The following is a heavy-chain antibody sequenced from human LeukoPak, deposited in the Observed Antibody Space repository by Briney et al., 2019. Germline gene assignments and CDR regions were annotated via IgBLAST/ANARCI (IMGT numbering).Heavy chain of an antibody. V-gene: IGHV3-73*01. J-gene: IGHJ5*02. CDR2: IRNMADSYAT. CDR3: TRWSVINWFDP. CDR1: GFTFSGSA. D-gene: IGHD2-21*01. Sequence: PGGSLRLSCAASGFTFSGSAMHWVRQASGKGLEWVGRIRNMADSYATAYAASVKGRFTISRDDSKNTAYLQMNSLKTDDTAVYYCTRWSVINWFDPWGQGTLVTVSS.